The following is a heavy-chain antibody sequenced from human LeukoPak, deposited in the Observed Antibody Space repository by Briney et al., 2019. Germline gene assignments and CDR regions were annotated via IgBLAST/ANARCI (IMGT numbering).Heavy chain of an antibody. CDR3: AKDPYGDYVPFDY. J-gene: IGHJ4*02. CDR1: GFTFSSYA. Sequence: GGSLRLSCAASGFTFSSYAMSWVRHAPGKGLEWVSAISGSGGSTYYADSVKGRFTISRDNSKNTLYLQMNSLRAEDTAVYYCAKDPYGDYVPFDYWGQGTLVTVSS. CDR2: ISGSGGST. V-gene: IGHV3-23*01. D-gene: IGHD4-17*01.